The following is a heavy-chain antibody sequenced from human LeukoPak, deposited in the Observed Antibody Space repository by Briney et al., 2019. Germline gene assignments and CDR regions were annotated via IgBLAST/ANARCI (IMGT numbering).Heavy chain of an antibody. CDR1: GFSFGSYA. Sequence: GGSLRLSCAAAGFSFGSYAMSWVRQAPGRGLEWVSGISDNGGGTYYGDSVKGRFTISRDNSKNMLYLQMNGLRAEDTALYYCAKGIVYYDFWSGKRMIAESGFDYWGQGTLVTVSS. D-gene: IGHD3-3*01. J-gene: IGHJ4*02. CDR3: AKGIVYYDFWSGKRMIAESGFDY. V-gene: IGHV3-23*01. CDR2: ISDNGGGT.